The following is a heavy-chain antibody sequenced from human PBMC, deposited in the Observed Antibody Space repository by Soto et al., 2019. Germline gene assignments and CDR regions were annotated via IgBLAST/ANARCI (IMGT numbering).Heavy chain of an antibody. CDR2: ISFDGSNK. CDR1: GFTFSSHA. D-gene: IGHD3-22*01. Sequence: GGSLRLSCAGTGFTFSSHAMNWVRQAPGRGLEWVSVISFDGSNKYYAESVRGRYSISRDNSKNILYLDMHSLRPDDTAIYYCARAHGPYYDSSFYGLARNYFDYWVQGALVTVSS. CDR3: ARAHGPYYDSSFYGLARNYFDY. V-gene: IGHV3-30-3*01. J-gene: IGHJ4*02.